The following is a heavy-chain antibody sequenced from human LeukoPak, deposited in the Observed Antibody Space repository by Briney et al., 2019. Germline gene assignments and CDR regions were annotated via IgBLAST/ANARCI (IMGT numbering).Heavy chain of an antibody. V-gene: IGHV3-7*03. CDR2: IKQDGSEK. J-gene: IGHJ4*02. CDR1: GFTFRSYW. Sequence: GGSLRLSCAASGFTFRSYWMSWVRQAPGKGLEWVANIKQDGSEKYYVDSVKGRFTISRDNAKNSLYLQMNSLRAEDTAVYYCARDPSGWYLLADYWGQGTLVTVSS. D-gene: IGHD6-19*01. CDR3: ARDPSGWYLLADY.